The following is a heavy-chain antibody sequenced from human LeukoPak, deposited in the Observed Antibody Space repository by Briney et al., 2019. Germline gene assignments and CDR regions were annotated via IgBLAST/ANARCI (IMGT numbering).Heavy chain of an antibody. J-gene: IGHJ3*02. V-gene: IGHV1-2*04. CDR3: ARDKAYCSGGSCYAPVSDAFDI. D-gene: IGHD2-15*01. Sequence: ASVKVSCKASGYTFTSYGISWVRQAPGQRLEWMGWINPNSGGTNYAQKFQGWVTMTRDTSISTAYMELSRLRSDDTAVYYCARDKAYCSGGSCYAPVSDAFDIWGQGTMVTVSS. CDR1: GYTFTSYG. CDR2: INPNSGGT.